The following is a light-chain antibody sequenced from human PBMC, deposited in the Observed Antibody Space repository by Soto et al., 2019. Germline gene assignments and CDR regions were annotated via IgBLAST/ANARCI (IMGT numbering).Light chain of an antibody. Sequence: QSALTQPASVSGSLGQSITISCTGTSSDVGGYNYVSWYQQHPGKAPTLMIYEVNNRPSGVSNRFSGSKSGNTASLTISGLQAEDEAEYYCSSYTSSSTLCVFGTGTKVTV. V-gene: IGLV2-14*01. CDR1: SSDVGGYNY. CDR3: SSYTSSSTLCV. CDR2: EVN. J-gene: IGLJ1*01.